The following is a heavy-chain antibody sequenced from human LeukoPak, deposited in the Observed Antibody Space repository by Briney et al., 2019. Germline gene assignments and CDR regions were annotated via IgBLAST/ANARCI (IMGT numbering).Heavy chain of an antibody. D-gene: IGHD3-3*01. CDR3: ARDLILYDFWSGPHLIYFQH. Sequence: GASVKVSCKASGYTFTSYGISWVRQAPGQGLEWMGWISAYNGNTNYAQKLQGRVTMTTDTSTSTAYMELRSLRSDDTAVYYCARDLILYDFWSGPHLIYFQHWGQGTLVTVSS. J-gene: IGHJ1*01. V-gene: IGHV1-18*01. CDR2: ISAYNGNT. CDR1: GYTFTSYG.